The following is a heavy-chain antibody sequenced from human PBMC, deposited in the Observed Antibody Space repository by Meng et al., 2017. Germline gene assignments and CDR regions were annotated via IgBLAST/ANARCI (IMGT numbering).Heavy chain of an antibody. D-gene: IGHD3-22*01. CDR1: GCLCSNDA. CDR2: VIPIFGTA. V-gene: IGHV1-69*06. CDR3: ARSMGGYYDSSGYYYGY. J-gene: IGHJ4*02. Sequence: VVGNRPGAPVKDSAKASGCLCSNDAISWVGQDPGQGLEWMGGVIPIFGTANYAQKFQGRVTITADKSTSTAYMELSSMRSEDTAVYYCARSMGGYYDSSGYYYGYWGQGTLVTVSS.